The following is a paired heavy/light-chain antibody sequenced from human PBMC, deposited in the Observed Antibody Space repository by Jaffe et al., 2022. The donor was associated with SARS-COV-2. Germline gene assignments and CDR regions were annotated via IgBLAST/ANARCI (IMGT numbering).Light chain of an antibody. CDR2: KVS. Sequence: DVVMTQSPLSLPVTLGQPASISCRSSQSLVYSDGNTYLNWFQQRPGQSPRRLIYKVSNRDSGVPDRFSGSGSGTDFTLKISRVEAEDVGVYYCMQGTHWSYTFGQGTKLEIK. CDR1: QSLVYSDGNTY. CDR3: MQGTHWSYT. V-gene: IGKV2-30*01. J-gene: IGKJ2*01.
Heavy chain of an antibody. CDR1: GFTFSSYA. Sequence: QVQLVESGGGVVQPGRSLRLSCVASGFTFSSYAMHWVRQAPGKGLEWVAVISYDGSNKYYADSVKGRFTISRDNSKNTVYLQMNSLRAEDTAVYYCARGGAHWGVVYNWFDPWGQGTLVTVSS. J-gene: IGHJ5*02. V-gene: IGHV3-30*04. D-gene: IGHD3-3*01. CDR3: ARGGAHWGVVYNWFDP. CDR2: ISYDGSNK.